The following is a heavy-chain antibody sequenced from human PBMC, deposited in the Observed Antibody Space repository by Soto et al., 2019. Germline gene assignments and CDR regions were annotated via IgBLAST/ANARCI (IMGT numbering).Heavy chain of an antibody. J-gene: IGHJ3*02. V-gene: IGHV3-15*01. Sequence: EVQLVASGGVLVKPGASLRLSCAGSGLSFSDVKMTWVRQLPGKGLEWVGRIQTKTGGGTADYPEAVRGRFTISRDDSKNTLYLQLNSLKTEDTAVYYCATDYGWAFQIWGQGTTVTVSS. CDR3: ATDYGWAFQI. CDR1: GLSFSDVK. CDR2: IQTKTGGGTA. D-gene: IGHD4-17*01.